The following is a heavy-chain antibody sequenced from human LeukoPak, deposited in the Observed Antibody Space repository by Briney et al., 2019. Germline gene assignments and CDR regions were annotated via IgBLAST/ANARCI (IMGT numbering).Heavy chain of an antibody. CDR3: ATRQYSSGYSTFQH. CDR1: GFTVSSNY. Sequence: GGSLRLSCAASGFTVSSNYMSWVRQAPGKGLEWVSVIYSGGSTYYADSVKGRFTISRDNSKNTLYLQMNSLRAEDTAVYYCATRQYSSGYSTFQHWGQGTLVTVSS. CDR2: IYSGGST. V-gene: IGHV3-66*04. D-gene: IGHD3-22*01. J-gene: IGHJ1*01.